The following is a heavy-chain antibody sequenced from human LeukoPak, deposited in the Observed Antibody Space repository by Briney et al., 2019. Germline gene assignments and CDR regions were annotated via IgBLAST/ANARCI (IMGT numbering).Heavy chain of an antibody. CDR1: GFSFSSHG. V-gene: IGHV3-30*18. Sequence: GSSLRLSCEASGFSFSSHGMHWVRQAPGKGLEWLALMSNDGDNKDYADSVKGRFTISRDNSKNTLYLQMNSLTTEDTALYYCAKDPSSGWYRWSMDVWGQGTTVTVSS. J-gene: IGHJ6*02. CDR3: AKDPSSGWYRWSMDV. CDR2: MSNDGDNK. D-gene: IGHD6-19*01.